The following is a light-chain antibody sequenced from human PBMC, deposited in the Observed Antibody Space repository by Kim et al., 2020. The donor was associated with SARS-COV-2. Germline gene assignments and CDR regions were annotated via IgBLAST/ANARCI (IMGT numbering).Light chain of an antibody. CDR3: QQYGSSPYT. J-gene: IGKJ2*01. V-gene: IGKV3-20*01. Sequence: LSPGERATLSCRASQSISSSFLAWYQQKPGQAPRLLIYGASSRATGIPDRFSGSGSGTDFTLTISRLEPEDFAVYYCQQYGSSPYTFGQGTKLEI. CDR2: GAS. CDR1: QSISSSF.